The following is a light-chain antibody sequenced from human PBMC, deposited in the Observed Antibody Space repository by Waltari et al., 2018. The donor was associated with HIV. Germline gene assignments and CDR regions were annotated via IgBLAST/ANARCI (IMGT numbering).Light chain of an antibody. Sequence: QSVLTQPPSASGTPGQRVTISCSGSSSNIGSNTVNWYQQLPGTAHKLLIYSNNQPPAGVPDRFSGSKSGTSATLAISGLQSEDEADYYCAACEDSLNGSVVFGGGTKLTVL. V-gene: IGLV1-44*01. CDR2: SNN. CDR3: AACEDSLNGSVV. CDR1: SSNIGSNT. J-gene: IGLJ2*01.